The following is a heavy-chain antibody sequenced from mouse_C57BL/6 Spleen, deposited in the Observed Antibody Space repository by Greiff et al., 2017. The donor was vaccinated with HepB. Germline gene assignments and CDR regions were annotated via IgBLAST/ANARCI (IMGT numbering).Heavy chain of an antibody. V-gene: IGHV5-9*01. D-gene: IGHD1-1*01. Sequence: EVKLVESGGGLVKPGGSLKLSCAASGFTFSSYTMSWVRQTPEKRLEWVATISGGGGNTYYPDSVKGRFTISRDNAKNTLYLQMSSLRSEDTALYYCARTYYYGSGNYFDYWGQGTTLTVSS. CDR2: ISGGGGNT. J-gene: IGHJ2*01. CDR3: ARTYYYGSGNYFDY. CDR1: GFTFSSYT.